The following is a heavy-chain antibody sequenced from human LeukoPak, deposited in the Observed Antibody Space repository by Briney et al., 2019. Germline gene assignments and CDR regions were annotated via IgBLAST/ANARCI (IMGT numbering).Heavy chain of an antibody. CDR2: VYYSGAT. CDR3: VREEFAIFGVGPALG. D-gene: IGHD3-3*01. V-gene: IGHV4-39*07. J-gene: IGHJ4*02. CDR1: GGSIGTSSHT. Sequence: SETLSLTCSVSGGSIGTSSHTWGWIRQSPGKGLQWLGSVYYSGATYHNPPLRSRVTMSLDMSKNDFSLRLTSVTAADTAVYYCVREEFAIFGVGPALGWGQGALVIVSS.